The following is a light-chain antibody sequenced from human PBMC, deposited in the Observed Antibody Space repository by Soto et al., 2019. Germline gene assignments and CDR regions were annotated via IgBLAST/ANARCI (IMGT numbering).Light chain of an antibody. J-gene: IGLJ2*01. CDR2: EVT. CDR1: SSDVGGYKY. V-gene: IGLV2-14*01. Sequence: QSVLTQPASVSGSPGQSITISCTGTSSDVGGYKYVSWYQQHPGKVPKLVIYEVTNRPSGVSNRFSGSKSGDTASLTISGLQAEAEGDYYCSSYTSTNTVVFGGGTKVTVL. CDR3: SSYTSTNTVV.